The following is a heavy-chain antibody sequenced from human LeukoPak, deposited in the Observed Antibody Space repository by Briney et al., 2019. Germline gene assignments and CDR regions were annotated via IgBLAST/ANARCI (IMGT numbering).Heavy chain of an antibody. V-gene: IGHV3-13*05. CDR2: IGTAGDP. D-gene: IGHD1-1*01. CDR1: GFTFSSYD. Sequence: GGSLRLSCAASGFTFSSYDMHWVRQATGKGLEWVATIGTAGDPFYPGSVEGRFTISRENVKNSLYLQMNSLRAGDTAVYYCARGSRRVQLARSYHFDIWGQGTMVTVSS. J-gene: IGHJ3*02. CDR3: ARGSRRVQLARSYHFDI.